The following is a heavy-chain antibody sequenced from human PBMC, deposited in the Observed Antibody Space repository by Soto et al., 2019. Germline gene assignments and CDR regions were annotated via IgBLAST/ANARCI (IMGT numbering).Heavy chain of an antibody. D-gene: IGHD5-18*01. CDR3: ARSWGQLWSSNWFDP. CDR1: GGSISSYY. V-gene: IGHV4-59*08. CDR2: IYYSGST. J-gene: IGHJ5*02. Sequence: QVQLQESGPGLVKPSETLSLTCTVSGGSISSYYWSWIRQPPGKGLEWIGYIYYSGSTNYNPSLKSRVTISVDTSKNQFSLKLSSVTAADTAVYYCARSWGQLWSSNWFDPWGQGTLVTVSS.